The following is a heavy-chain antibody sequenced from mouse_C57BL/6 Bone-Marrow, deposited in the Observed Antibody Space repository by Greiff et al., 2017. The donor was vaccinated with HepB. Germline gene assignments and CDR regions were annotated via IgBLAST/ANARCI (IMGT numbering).Heavy chain of an antibody. J-gene: IGHJ4*01. CDR1: GYAFSSYW. CDR3: ARSGLGRGYYAMDY. V-gene: IGHV1-80*01. CDR2: IYPGDGDT. D-gene: IGHD4-1*01. Sequence: QVQLQQSGAELVKPGASVKISCKASGYAFSSYWMNWVKQRPGKGLEWIGQIYPGDGDTNYNGKFKGKATLTADKSSSTAYMQLSSLTSEDSAVYFCARSGLGRGYYAMDYWGQGTSVTVSS.